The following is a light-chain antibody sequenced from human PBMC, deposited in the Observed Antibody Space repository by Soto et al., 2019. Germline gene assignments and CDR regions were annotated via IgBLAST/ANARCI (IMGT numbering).Light chain of an antibody. Sequence: QSALTQPASVSGAPGQSICISCTGTSSDVGGYNYVSWYQQHPGKAPKLMIYDASDRPSGVSNRFSGSKSGNTASLTISGLQAEDEADYYCGSYTTSTAPGLFGTGTKVTVL. CDR1: SSDVGGYNY. CDR2: DAS. J-gene: IGLJ1*01. CDR3: GSYTTSTAPGL. V-gene: IGLV2-14*01.